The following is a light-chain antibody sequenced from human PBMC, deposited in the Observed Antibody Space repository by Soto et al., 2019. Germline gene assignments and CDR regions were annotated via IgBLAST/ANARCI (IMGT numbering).Light chain of an antibody. V-gene: IGLV1-44*01. CDR3: AAWDDSHNVLYV. CDR2: RDN. J-gene: IGLJ1*01. Sequence: QSLMTLAPSVSGTRGQRFTVSCSGGISDIGSNTVHWYQQLPGAAPKLLIYRDNQRPSVVPDRFAASKSGTSASLAISGLQSEDEGDYYCAAWDDSHNVLYVFGTGTKVTVL. CDR1: ISDIGSNT.